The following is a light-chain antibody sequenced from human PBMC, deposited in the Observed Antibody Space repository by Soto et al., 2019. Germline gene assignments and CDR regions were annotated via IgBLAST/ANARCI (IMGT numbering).Light chain of an antibody. V-gene: IGKV3-20*01. CDR1: QSVSSNS. J-gene: IGKJ1*01. CDR2: GSS. CDR3: QHFDRSISSWT. Sequence: ETVLTQSPGTLSLSPGERATLSCRASQSVSSNSLAWYQQIPGQAPRLLIYGSSTRPTGIPDRFSGSGSGTEITFTFTIIGPEDFAVSYYQHFDRSISSWTFGQGTKVE.